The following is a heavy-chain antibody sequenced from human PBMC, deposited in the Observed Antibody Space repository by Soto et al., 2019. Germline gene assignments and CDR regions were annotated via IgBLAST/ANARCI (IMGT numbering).Heavy chain of an antibody. CDR3: ARDGEIVVVAATEQNWFDP. J-gene: IGHJ5*02. Sequence: QVQLVQSGAEVKKPGSSVKVSCKASGGTFSSYTITWVRQAPGQGLEWMGRIIPILGIANYAQKFQGRVTITADKSTSTAYMELSSLRSEDTAVYYCARDGEIVVVAATEQNWFDPWGQGSLVTVSS. V-gene: IGHV1-69*08. D-gene: IGHD2-15*01. CDR1: GGTFSSYT. CDR2: IIPILGIA.